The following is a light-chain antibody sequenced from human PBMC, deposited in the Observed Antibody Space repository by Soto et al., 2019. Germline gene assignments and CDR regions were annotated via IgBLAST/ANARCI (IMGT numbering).Light chain of an antibody. CDR3: QSYDSSLIFSKV. J-gene: IGLJ1*01. V-gene: IGLV1-40*01. CDR1: SSNIGAGYD. CDR2: ANS. Sequence: QSVLTQPPSVSGAPGQRVTISCSGSSSNIGAGYDVQWYRQFPGTAPKLIIYANSDRPSGVPDRFSGSKSGTSASLAITGLQAEDAAVYYSQSYDSSLIFSKVFGTGTKVPVL.